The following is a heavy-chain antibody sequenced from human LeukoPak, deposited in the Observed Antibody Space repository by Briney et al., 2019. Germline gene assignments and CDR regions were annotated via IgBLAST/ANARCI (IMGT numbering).Heavy chain of an antibody. CDR1: GYIFTSYW. CDR2: IYPGDSDT. J-gene: IGHJ4*02. D-gene: IGHD5-24*01. Sequence: SGESLQISCKGSGYIFTSYWIGWVRQMPGKGLEWMGIIYPGDSDTRYSPSFQGQVTISADKSISTAYLQWSSLKASDTAMYYCARGPPNGYNYGSYYFDYWGQGTLVTVSS. CDR3: ARGPPNGYNYGSYYFDY. V-gene: IGHV5-51*01.